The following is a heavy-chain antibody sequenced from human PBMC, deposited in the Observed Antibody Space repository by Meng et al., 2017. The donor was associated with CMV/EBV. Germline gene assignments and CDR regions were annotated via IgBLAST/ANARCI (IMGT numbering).Heavy chain of an antibody. J-gene: IGHJ5*02. CDR2: IYYSGST. CDR1: GCSISSGDYY. V-gene: IGHV4-30-4*08. Sequence: VAGCSISSGDYYWSWIRQPPGKGLEWIEYIYYSGSTYYTPSLKSRVTISVDTSKNQCSLKLSPVTAADTAVYYCAREVVITSDWFDPWGQGTLVTVSS. D-gene: IGHD3-22*01. CDR3: AREVVITSDWFDP.